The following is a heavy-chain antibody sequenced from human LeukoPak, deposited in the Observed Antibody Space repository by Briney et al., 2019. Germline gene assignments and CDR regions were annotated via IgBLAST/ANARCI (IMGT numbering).Heavy chain of an antibody. J-gene: IGHJ4*02. D-gene: IGHD5-18*01. CDR1: GFTFSSYA. V-gene: IGHV3-23*01. CDR3: AKDRVKVTYYFDY. CDR2: ISGSGDNT. Sequence: GGSLRLSCAASGFTFSSYAMSWVRQAPGKGLEWVSGISGSGDNTYYADSVKGRFTISRDNSKNTLYVQVNSLGTEDTAVYYCAKDRVKVTYYFDYWGQGTLVTVSS.